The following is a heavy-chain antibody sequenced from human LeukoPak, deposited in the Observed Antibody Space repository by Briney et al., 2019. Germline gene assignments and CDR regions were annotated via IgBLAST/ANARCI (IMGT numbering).Heavy chain of an antibody. Sequence: ASVKVSCKASVYTFTGYYMHWVRQAPGQGLEWMGWINPNSGGTNYAQKFQGRVTMTRDTSISTAYVELSRLRSDDTAVYYCARGVVVAATLLFDYWGQGTLVTVSS. J-gene: IGHJ4*02. CDR1: VYTFTGYY. CDR2: INPNSGGT. D-gene: IGHD2-15*01. V-gene: IGHV1-2*02. CDR3: ARGVVVAATLLFDY.